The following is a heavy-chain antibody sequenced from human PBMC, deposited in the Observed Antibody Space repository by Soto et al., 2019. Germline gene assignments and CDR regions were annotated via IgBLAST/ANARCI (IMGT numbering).Heavy chain of an antibody. V-gene: IGHV5-10-1*01. CDR2: IDPSASYT. D-gene: IGHD6-19*01. CDR3: ASITESSSEFAFYYDMDV. J-gene: IGHJ6*02. Sequence: GESLKISCKGSGYSFTSYWISWVRQMPGKGLEWMGRIDPSASYTNYSPSFRGHITISADKSISTAYLQWSSLKDTDTSMFSCASITESSSEFAFYYDMDVWGQGTRVTVSS. CDR1: GYSFTSYW.